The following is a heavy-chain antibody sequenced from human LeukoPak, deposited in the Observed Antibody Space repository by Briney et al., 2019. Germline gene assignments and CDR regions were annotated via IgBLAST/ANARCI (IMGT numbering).Heavy chain of an antibody. CDR2: IKSKTDGGTT. D-gene: IGHD6-19*01. CDR3: TTAVYSSGLDY. CDR1: GFTFNNAW. V-gene: IGHV3-15*01. Sequence: GGSLRLSCAASGFTFNNAWMSWVRQAPGKGLEWVGRIKSKTDGGTTDYAAPVKDGFTISRDDSKNTLYLQMNSLKNEDTAVYYCTTAVYSSGLDYWGQGTLVTVSS. J-gene: IGHJ4*02.